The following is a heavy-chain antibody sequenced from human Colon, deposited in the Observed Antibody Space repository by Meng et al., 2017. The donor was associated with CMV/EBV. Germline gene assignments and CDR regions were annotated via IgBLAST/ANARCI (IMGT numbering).Heavy chain of an antibody. CDR2: ISYDGSNK. Sequence: GESLRLSCAASGFTFSSYAMHWVRQAPGKGLEWVAVISYDGSNKYYADSVKGRFTISRDNSKNTLYLQMNSLRAEDTAVYYCARDLWYSSGVYYGMDVWGQGTTVTVSS. CDR1: GFTFSSYA. CDR3: ARDLWYSSGVYYGMDV. J-gene: IGHJ6*02. D-gene: IGHD6-19*01. V-gene: IGHV3-30*04.